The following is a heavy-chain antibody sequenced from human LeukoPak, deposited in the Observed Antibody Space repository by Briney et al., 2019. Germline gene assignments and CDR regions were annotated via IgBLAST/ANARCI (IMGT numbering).Heavy chain of an antibody. Sequence: SGGTLRLSCAASGFTFSSYGMHWVRQAPGKGLEWVAFIRYDGSNKYYADSVKGRFTISRDNSKNTLYLQMNSLRAEDTAVYYCAKEGIVVVPAGVEFYYYYYMDVWGKGTTVTISS. CDR2: IRYDGSNK. D-gene: IGHD2-2*01. V-gene: IGHV3-30*02. J-gene: IGHJ6*03. CDR1: GFTFSSYG. CDR3: AKEGIVVVPAGVEFYYYYYMDV.